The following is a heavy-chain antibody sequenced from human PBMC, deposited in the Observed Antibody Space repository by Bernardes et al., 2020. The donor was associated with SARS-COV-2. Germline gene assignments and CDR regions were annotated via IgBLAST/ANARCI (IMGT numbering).Heavy chain of an antibody. Sequence: SETLSLTCTVSGDSIKSGNYYWSWIRQPAGQGLEWIGRMYFTGSTNFNPSLKSRLTMSVDTSRNQFSLNLTSVTAADTAVYYCARTQQWQGMDVWGQGTTVTVSS. D-gene: IGHD6-19*01. CDR1: GDSIKSGNYY. V-gene: IGHV4-61*02. CDR3: ARTQQWQGMDV. CDR2: MYFTGST. J-gene: IGHJ6*02.